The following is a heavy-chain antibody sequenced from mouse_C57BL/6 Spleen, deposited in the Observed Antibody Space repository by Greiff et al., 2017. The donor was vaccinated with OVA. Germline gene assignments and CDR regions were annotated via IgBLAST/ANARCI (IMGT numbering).Heavy chain of an antibody. CDR1: GYTFTDYY. CDR2: IYPGSGNT. CDR3: ARAYDGYYVFWFAY. J-gene: IGHJ3*01. D-gene: IGHD2-3*01. V-gene: IGHV1-76*01. Sequence: VQLQESGAELVRPGASVKLSCKASGYTFTDYYINWVKQRPGQGLEWIARIYPGSGNTYYNEKFKGKATLTAEKSSSTAYMQLSSLTSEDSAVYFCARAYDGYYVFWFAYWGQGTLVTVSA.